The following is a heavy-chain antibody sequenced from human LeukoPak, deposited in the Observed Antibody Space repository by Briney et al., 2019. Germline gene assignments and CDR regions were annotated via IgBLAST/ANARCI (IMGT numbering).Heavy chain of an antibody. CDR3: AKEYSGSFSPFPSYFDY. CDR2: ISSSSSTI. J-gene: IGHJ4*02. V-gene: IGHV3-48*03. Sequence: GGSLRLSCAASGFTFRSYEMNWVRQAPGKGLEWVSYISSSSSTIYYSYSLKGRFTISRDNAKNSLYLQMNSLRAEDTAVYYCAKEYSGSFSPFPSYFDYWGQGTLVTVSS. D-gene: IGHD1-26*01. CDR1: GFTFRSYE.